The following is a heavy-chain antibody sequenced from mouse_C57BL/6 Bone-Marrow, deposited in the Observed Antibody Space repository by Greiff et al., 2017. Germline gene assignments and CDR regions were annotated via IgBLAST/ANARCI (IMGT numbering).Heavy chain of an antibody. V-gene: IGHV1-81*01. D-gene: IGHD2-3*01. Sequence: VQLQQSGAELARPGASVKLSCKASGYTFTSYGISWVKQRTGQGLEWIGEIYPRSGNTYYNEKFKGKATLTADKSSSTAYMQLRSLTSEDSAVYFCARGGWDWYFDVWGTGTTVTVSS. J-gene: IGHJ1*03. CDR2: IYPRSGNT. CDR1: GYTFTSYG. CDR3: ARGGWDWYFDV.